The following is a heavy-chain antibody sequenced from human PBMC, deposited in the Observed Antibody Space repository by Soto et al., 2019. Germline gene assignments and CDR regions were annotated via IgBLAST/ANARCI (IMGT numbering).Heavy chain of an antibody. D-gene: IGHD2-2*01. CDR3: ARVFFVVVPAAIGKRGSWFDP. CDR2: ISAYNGNT. Sequence: ASVKVSCKASGYTFTSYGISWVRQAPGQRLERKGWISAYNGNTNYAQKLQGRVTMTTDTSTSTAYMELRSLRSDDTAVYYCARVFFVVVPAAIGKRGSWFDPWGQGTLVTVSS. J-gene: IGHJ5*02. V-gene: IGHV1-18*01. CDR1: GYTFTSYG.